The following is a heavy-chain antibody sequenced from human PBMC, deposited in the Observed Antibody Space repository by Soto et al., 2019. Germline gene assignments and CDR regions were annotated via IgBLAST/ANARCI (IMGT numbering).Heavy chain of an antibody. V-gene: IGHV1-3*05. Sequence: QVQLVQSGAEEKKPGASVKVSCKASGYTFTSYAMHWVRQAPGQRLEWMGWINAGNGNTKYSQKFQGRVTITRDTSASTAYMQLSSLRSEDTAVYYGARGISSSWSVWYYGMDVWGQGTTVTVSS. D-gene: IGHD6-13*01. CDR2: INAGNGNT. J-gene: IGHJ6*02. CDR3: ARGISSSWSVWYYGMDV. CDR1: GYTFTSYA.